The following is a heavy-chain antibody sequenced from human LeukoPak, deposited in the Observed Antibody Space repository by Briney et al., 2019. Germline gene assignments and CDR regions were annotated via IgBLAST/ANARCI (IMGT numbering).Heavy chain of an antibody. V-gene: IGHV4-61*01. J-gene: IGHJ4*02. Sequence: PSDTLSLTCSVSGDSVSSGSYYWSWIRKPPGKGLEWIGYFYYSGSTNYNPSLKSRVTISVDTSKNQFSLKLSSVTAADTAVYYCASRYGGNYIFDYWGQGNLVTVSS. CDR2: FYYSGST. CDR3: ASRYGGNYIFDY. CDR1: GDSVSSGSYY. D-gene: IGHD4-23*01.